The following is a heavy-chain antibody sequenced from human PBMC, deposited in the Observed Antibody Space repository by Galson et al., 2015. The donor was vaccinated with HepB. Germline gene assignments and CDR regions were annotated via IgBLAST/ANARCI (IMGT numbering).Heavy chain of an antibody. CDR1: GFPFNNTG. CDR2: ISHDGDFI. J-gene: IGHJ5*02. CDR3: VKGCDPTCHTIVLDP. D-gene: IGHD3-9*01. Sequence: SLRLSCAASGFPFNNTGMHWVRQAPGKGLEWVAVISHDGDFIRYADSVRARFTISRDNSKNTLYLQMNSLRTADTAVYYCVKGCDPTCHTIVLDPWGQGTLVTVSS. V-gene: IGHV3-30*18.